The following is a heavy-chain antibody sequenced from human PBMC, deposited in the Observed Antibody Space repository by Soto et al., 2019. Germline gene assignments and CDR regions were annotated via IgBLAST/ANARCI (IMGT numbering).Heavy chain of an antibody. V-gene: IGHV1-18*01. D-gene: IGHD5-18*01. CDR3: AKDTAMDPHAFDI. CDR1: GYTFTSYG. J-gene: IGHJ3*02. CDR2: ISAYNGNT. Sequence: ASVNVSCKASGYTFTSYGISWVRQAPGQGLEWMGWISAYNGNTNYAQKLQGRVTMTTDTSTSTAYMELRSLRSDDTAVYYCAKDTAMDPHAFDIWGQGTMVTVSS.